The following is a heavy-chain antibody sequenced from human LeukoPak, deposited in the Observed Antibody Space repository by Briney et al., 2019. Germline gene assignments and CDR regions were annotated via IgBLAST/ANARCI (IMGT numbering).Heavy chain of an antibody. D-gene: IGHD3-10*01. J-gene: IGHJ4*02. CDR2: IHYSGST. Sequence: PSETLSLTCTVSGGSISGYFWSWIRQPPGKGLEWIGYIHYSGSTNYNPSLTSRVTMSVDTPKNQFSLKLSSVTAADTALYYCARLGRFGELYNDYWGQGTLVTVSS. CDR1: GGSISGYF. V-gene: IGHV4-59*01. CDR3: ARLGRFGELYNDY.